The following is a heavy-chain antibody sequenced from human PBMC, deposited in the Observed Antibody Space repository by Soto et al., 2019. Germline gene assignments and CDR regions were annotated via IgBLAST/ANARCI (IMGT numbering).Heavy chain of an antibody. CDR2: ISGSGGST. J-gene: IGHJ3*02. Sequence: EVQLLESGGGLVQPGGSLRLSCAASGFTFSSYAMSWVRQAPGKGLEWVSAISGSGGSTYYADSVKGRFTISRDNSKNTLYLQMNSLRDEDTAVYYCAKDAKRTRIAAAGGRDAFDIWGQGTMVTVSS. D-gene: IGHD6-13*01. CDR1: GFTFSSYA. V-gene: IGHV3-23*01. CDR3: AKDAKRTRIAAAGGRDAFDI.